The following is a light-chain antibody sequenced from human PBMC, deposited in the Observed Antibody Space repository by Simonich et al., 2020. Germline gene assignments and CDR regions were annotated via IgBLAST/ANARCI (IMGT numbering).Light chain of an antibody. J-gene: IGKJ4*01. Sequence: DVVMTQSPLSLPVTLGQPASISCRSSQSLVHSDGNTYLNWFQQRPGQSPRRLIYKVSNRDSGVPDRCSGSGSGTDFTLKISRVEAEYVGVYYCMQGTHWPLTFGGGTKVEIK. CDR2: KVS. V-gene: IGKV2-30*02. CDR3: MQGTHWPLT. CDR1: QSLVHSDGNTY.